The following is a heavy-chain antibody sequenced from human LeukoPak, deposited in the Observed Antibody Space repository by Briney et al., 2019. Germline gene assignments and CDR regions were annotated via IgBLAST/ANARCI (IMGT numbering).Heavy chain of an antibody. CDR3: AVDQQWLVRQH. V-gene: IGHV4-39*01. J-gene: IGHJ1*01. Sequence: PSETLSLTCTVSGGSISSSSYYWGWIRQPPGKGLEWIGSIYYSGSTYYNPSLKSRVTISVDTSRNQFSLKLSSVTAADTAVYYCAVDQQWLVRQHWGQGTLATVSS. D-gene: IGHD6-19*01. CDR2: IYYSGST. CDR1: GGSISSSSYY.